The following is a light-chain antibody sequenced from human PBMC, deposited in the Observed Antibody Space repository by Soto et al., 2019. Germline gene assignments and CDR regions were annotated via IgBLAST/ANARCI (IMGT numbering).Light chain of an antibody. CDR1: QTISSW. J-gene: IGKJ1*01. CDR2: KAS. V-gene: IGKV1-5*03. Sequence: DIQMTQSPSTLSGSVGDRVTITCRPSQTISSWLAWYQQKPGKAPKLLIYKASTLKSGVPSRFSGSGSGTEFTLTISGLQPDDFATYYCQHYNSYSEAFGQGAKVDIK. CDR3: QHYNSYSEA.